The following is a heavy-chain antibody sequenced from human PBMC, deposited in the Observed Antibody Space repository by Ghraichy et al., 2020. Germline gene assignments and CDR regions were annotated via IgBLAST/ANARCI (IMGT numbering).Heavy chain of an antibody. D-gene: IGHD4-23*01. Sequence: AGSLRLSCAASGFTFSNAWMSWVRQAPGKGLEWVGLIKSKTDGGTTDYAAPVKGRFTISRDDSKNTLYLQMNSLKTEDTAVYYCTTPYGGDSGSFDYWGQGTLVTVSS. V-gene: IGHV3-15*01. CDR1: GFTFSNAW. CDR2: IKSKTDGGTT. J-gene: IGHJ4*02. CDR3: TTPYGGDSGSFDY.